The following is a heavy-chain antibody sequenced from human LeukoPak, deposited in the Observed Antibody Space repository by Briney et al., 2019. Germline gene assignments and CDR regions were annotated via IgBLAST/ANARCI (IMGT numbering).Heavy chain of an antibody. CDR1: GFTFNRHA. Sequence: GGSLRLSCAASGFTFNRHAMSWVRQAPGKGREWISVITGSGVSTYYAASMKGRFTISRDNSNNTVYLQMNSLRAEDTALYFCAKDRRYYGYDFDYSGAGDLLTVSS. V-gene: IGHV3-23*01. CDR2: ITGSGVST. CDR3: AKDRRYYGYDFDY. D-gene: IGHD5-12*01. J-gene: IGHJ4*02.